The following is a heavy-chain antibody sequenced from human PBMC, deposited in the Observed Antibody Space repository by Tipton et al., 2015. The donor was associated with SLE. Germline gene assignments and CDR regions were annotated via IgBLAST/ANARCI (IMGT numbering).Heavy chain of an antibody. J-gene: IGHJ2*01. Sequence: LRLSCTVSGGSMSTYYWSWIRLPPGKGLEWIGYIYYSGGTSYNPSLNSRATISVDTSRNQFSLKLTSVTAADSAVYYCARYSLTNRHLDLWGRGTLVTVSS. D-gene: IGHD1-14*01. CDR1: GGSMSTYY. CDR3: ARYSLTNRHLDL. V-gene: IGHV4-59*01. CDR2: IYYSGGT.